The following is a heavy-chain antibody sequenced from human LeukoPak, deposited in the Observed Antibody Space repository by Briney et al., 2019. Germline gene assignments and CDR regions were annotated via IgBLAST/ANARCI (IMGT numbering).Heavy chain of an antibody. CDR1: GGSISSYY. J-gene: IGHJ4*02. CDR3: ARAAWLGYCSGGSCLSYLKRGIDY. CDR2: IYYSGST. D-gene: IGHD2-15*01. V-gene: IGHV4-59*08. Sequence: SSETLSLTCTVSGGSISSYYWSWIRQPPGKGLEWIGYIYYSGSTNYNPSLKSRVTISVDTSKNQFSLKLSSVTAADTAVYYCARAAWLGYCSGGSCLSYLKRGIDYWGQGTLVTVSS.